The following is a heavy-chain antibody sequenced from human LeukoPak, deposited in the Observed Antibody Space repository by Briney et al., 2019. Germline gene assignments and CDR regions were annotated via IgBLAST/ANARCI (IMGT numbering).Heavy chain of an antibody. CDR1: GFTFGDYA. D-gene: IGHD3-10*01. Sequence: GGSLRLSCTASGFTFGDYAMSWVRQAPGKGLEWVGFIRSKAYGGTTEYAASVKGRFTISRDDSKSIAYLQMNSLKTEDTAVYYCTRDTMVRGVILNRFDPWGQGTLVTVSS. CDR3: TRDTMVRGVILNRFDP. V-gene: IGHV3-49*04. J-gene: IGHJ5*02. CDR2: IRSKAYGGTT.